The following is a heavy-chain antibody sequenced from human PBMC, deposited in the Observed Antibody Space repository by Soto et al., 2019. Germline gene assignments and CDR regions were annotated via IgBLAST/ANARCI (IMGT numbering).Heavy chain of an antibody. J-gene: IGHJ6*03. V-gene: IGHV6-1*01. CDR1: GDSVSSNSAG. D-gene: IGHD1-1*01. CDR2: TYYRSKWYN. Sequence: PSQTLSLTCDIPGDSVSSNSAGWNWIRQTPSRGLEWLGRTYYRSKWYNNYAVSVKSRVSVNPDTAKNQFSLQLNSVTPEDTAVYYCARGSWDDVSGHYYMDVWGKGTTVTVSS. CDR3: ARGSWDDVSGHYYMDV.